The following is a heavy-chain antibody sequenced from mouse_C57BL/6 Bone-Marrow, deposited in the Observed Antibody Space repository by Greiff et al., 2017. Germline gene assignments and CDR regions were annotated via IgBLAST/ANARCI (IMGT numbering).Heavy chain of an antibody. V-gene: IGHV1-52*01. D-gene: IGHD1-1*01. J-gene: IGHJ3*01. CDR2: IDPSDSDT. Sequence: QVQLQQPGAELVRPGASVKLSCKASGYTFTSYWMHWVKQRPIQGLEWIGNIDPSDSDTHYNQKFKDKATVTVDKSSSTAYMQLSSLTSEDSAVYYCARTYYYGSSYGFAYWGQGTLVTVSA. CDR1: GYTFTSYW. CDR3: ARTYYYGSSYGFAY.